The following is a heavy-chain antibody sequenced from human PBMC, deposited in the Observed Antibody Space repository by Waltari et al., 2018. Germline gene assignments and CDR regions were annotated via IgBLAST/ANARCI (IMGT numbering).Heavy chain of an antibody. V-gene: IGHV3-30*18. J-gene: IGHJ3*02. D-gene: IGHD3-3*01. Sequence: VQLVESGGGLVQPGGSLRLSCAASGFTFSSYGMHWVRQAPAKGLEWVAVISYDGSNKYYADSAKGRFTISRDNSKNTLYLQMNSLRAEDTAVYYCAKVPSGYSGEVNDAFDIWGQGTMVTVSS. CDR1: GFTFSSYG. CDR2: ISYDGSNK. CDR3: AKVPSGYSGEVNDAFDI.